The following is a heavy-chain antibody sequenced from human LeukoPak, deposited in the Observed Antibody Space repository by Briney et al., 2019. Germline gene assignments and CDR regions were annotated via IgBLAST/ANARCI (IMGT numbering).Heavy chain of an antibody. CDR3: AKGNNYYDSSGHYDY. V-gene: IGHV3-23*01. CDR2: IGGQGTTA. D-gene: IGHD3-22*01. CDR1: GFTFRNYA. J-gene: IGHJ4*02. Sequence: GGSLRLSCAASGFTFRNYAMSWVRQAPGKGLEWVSLIGGQGTTAFYADSVKGRFTISRDNYKNTVYIQMNSLRVEDTAIYYCAKGNNYYDSSGHYDYWGQGTLVTVSS.